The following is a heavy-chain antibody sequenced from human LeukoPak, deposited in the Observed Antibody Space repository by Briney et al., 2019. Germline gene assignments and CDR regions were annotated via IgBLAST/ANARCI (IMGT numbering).Heavy chain of an antibody. CDR2: ISPYNDNP. V-gene: IGHV1-18*01. J-gene: IGHJ4*02. Sequence: GASVNVSCTSSGYSFINHGNSWVRQAPGQGLGWKGWISPYNDNPNYAQKLQGRVTMTTDTSTNTAYMELRSLRSDDTAVYYCARVRSIVGARDFDYGGQGTLVTASS. CDR3: ARVRSIVGARDFDY. CDR1: GYSFINHG. D-gene: IGHD1-26*01.